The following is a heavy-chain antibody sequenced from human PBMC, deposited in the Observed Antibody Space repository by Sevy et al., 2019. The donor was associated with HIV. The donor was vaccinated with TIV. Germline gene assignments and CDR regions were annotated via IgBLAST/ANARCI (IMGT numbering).Heavy chain of an antibody. CDR3: ARAFTGGYQQPFDY. Sequence: GGSLRLSCAASGFTFSSHAMSWVRQAPGKGLEWVSAIRDSGTTTDYEDSVKGRFTISRDNSKNTLYLQMDGLRAEDTAIYYCARAFTGGYQQPFDYWGQGTLVTVSS. CDR1: GFTFSSHA. D-gene: IGHD1-26*01. V-gene: IGHV3-23*01. J-gene: IGHJ4*02. CDR2: IRDSGTTT.